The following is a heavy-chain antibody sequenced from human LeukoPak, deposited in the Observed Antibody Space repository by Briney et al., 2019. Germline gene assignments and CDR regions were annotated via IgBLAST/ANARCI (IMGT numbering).Heavy chain of an antibody. CDR3: AYLNSHAFDI. CDR2: IKGDESAT. V-gene: IGHV3-74*01. J-gene: IGHJ3*02. D-gene: IGHD1-7*01. Sequence: GGSLRLSCAASGFTFSSYWMHWVRQAPGKGLVWVSRIKGDESATNYADSVKGRFSISRDNAKNSLYLQMNSVRAEDTAVYYCAYLNSHAFDIWGQGTVVTVPS. CDR1: GFTFSSYW.